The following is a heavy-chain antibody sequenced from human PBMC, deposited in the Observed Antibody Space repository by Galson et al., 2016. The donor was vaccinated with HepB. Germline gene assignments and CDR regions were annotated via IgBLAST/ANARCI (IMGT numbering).Heavy chain of an antibody. CDR1: GFIFGSHT. Sequence: SLRLSCAASGFIFGSHTMDWVRQSPGKGLEWIAYISHASTTLYYAGSVKGRFTISRDNAKSSLYLQMNNLRDDNTATYYCVRGPSDTNFPYYFDHWGQGALVTVSS. CDR2: ISHASTTL. V-gene: IGHV3-48*02. J-gene: IGHJ4*02. D-gene: IGHD2-21*02. CDR3: VRGPSDTNFPYYFDH.